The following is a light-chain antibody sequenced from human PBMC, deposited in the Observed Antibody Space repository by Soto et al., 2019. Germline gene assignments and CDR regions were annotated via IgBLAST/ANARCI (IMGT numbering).Light chain of an antibody. CDR3: AAWDDSLNGYV. Sequence: QSVLTQPPSASGTPGQRVTISCSGSSSNIGSNSVNWYQQLPGTAPKLLIYSNDRRPSGVPDRFSGSKPGTSASLAISGLQSEDEADYYCAAWDDSLNGYVFGTGTKLT. J-gene: IGLJ1*01. CDR1: SSNIGSNS. V-gene: IGLV1-44*01. CDR2: SND.